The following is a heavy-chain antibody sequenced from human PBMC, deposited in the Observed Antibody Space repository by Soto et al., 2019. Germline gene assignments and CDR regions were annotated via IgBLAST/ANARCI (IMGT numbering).Heavy chain of an antibody. CDR3: AKENNYGYFQAWYYYYGMDV. CDR1: GFTFSSYG. D-gene: IGHD5-18*01. Sequence: QVQLVESGGGVVQPGRSLRLSCAASGFTFSSYGMHWVRQAPGKGLEWVAVISYDGSNKYYADSVKGRFTISRDNSKKTVDMQMNRLRAEEPAVFYWAKENNYGYFQAWYYYYGMDVWGQGTTVTVSS. CDR2: ISYDGSNK. V-gene: IGHV3-30*18. J-gene: IGHJ6*02.